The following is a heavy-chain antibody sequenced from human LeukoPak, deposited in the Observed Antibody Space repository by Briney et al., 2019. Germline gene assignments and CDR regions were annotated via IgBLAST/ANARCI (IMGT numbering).Heavy chain of an antibody. V-gene: IGHV4-4*02. CDR3: ASTAKPHLDSSGYYPRAANDY. Sequence: PSETLSLTCAVSGGSISSSNWWSWVRQPPGKGLEWVGEIYHSGSTNYNPSLKSRVTISVDKSKNQFSLKLSSVTAADTAVYYCASTAKPHLDSSGYYPRAANDYWGQGTLVTVPS. CDR1: GGSISSSNW. J-gene: IGHJ4*02. CDR2: IYHSGST. D-gene: IGHD3-22*01.